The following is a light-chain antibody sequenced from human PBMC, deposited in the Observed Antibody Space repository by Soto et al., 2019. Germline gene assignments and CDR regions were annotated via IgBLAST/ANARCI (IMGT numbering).Light chain of an antibody. CDR1: QSVSSSY. CDR3: QRYGSSLYT. J-gene: IGKJ2*01. Sequence: EFVLTQSPGTLSLSPGERATLSCRASQSVSSSYLAWYQQKPGQAPRLLIYGTSSRATGIPDKFSGSGSGTDFTLTINTLEPEDSAVYYCQRYGSSLYTFGQGTKLEIK. CDR2: GTS. V-gene: IGKV3-20*01.